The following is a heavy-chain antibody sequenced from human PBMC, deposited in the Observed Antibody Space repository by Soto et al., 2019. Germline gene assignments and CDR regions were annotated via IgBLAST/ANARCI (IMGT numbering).Heavy chain of an antibody. CDR3: TTSRGHCSGGSCRYYYYMDV. D-gene: IGHD2-15*01. V-gene: IGHV3-15*01. CDR1: GFTFSNAW. J-gene: IGHJ6*03. Sequence: GGSLRLSCAASGFTFSNAWMSWVRQAPGKGLEWVGRIKSKTDGGTTDYAAPVKGRFTISRDDSKNTLYLQMNSLKTEDTAVYYCTTSRGHCSGGSCRYYYYMDVWGKGTTVTVSS. CDR2: IKSKTDGGTT.